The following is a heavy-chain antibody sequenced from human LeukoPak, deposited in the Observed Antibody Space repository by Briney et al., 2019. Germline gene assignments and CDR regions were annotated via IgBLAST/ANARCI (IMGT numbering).Heavy chain of an antibody. CDR2: ISDSGGST. CDR3: ARDPLGTRPGFDY. J-gene: IGHJ4*02. CDR1: GFTFSNHA. D-gene: IGHD1-1*01. V-gene: IGHV3-23*01. Sequence: GGSLRLSCAASGFTFSNHAMSWVRQAPGKGLEWVAVISDSGGSTYYADSVKGRFTISRDNSKNTLYLQMNSLRAEDTAVYYCARDPLGTRPGFDYWGQGTLVTVSS.